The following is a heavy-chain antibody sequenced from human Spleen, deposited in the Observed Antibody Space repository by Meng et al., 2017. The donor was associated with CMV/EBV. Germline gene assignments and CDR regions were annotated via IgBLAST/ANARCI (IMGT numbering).Heavy chain of an antibody. V-gene: IGHV4-34*01. D-gene: IGHD2-2*01. J-gene: IGHJ4*02. CDR1: GFTFSSYW. CDR2: INHSGST. CDR3: ARGSSTSLLGFDY. Sequence: VSLRLSCAASGFTFSSYWMSWVRQAPGKGLEWIGEINHSGSTNYNPSLKSRVTISVDTSKNQFSLKLSSVTAADTAVYYCARGSSTSLLGFDYWGQGTLVTVSS.